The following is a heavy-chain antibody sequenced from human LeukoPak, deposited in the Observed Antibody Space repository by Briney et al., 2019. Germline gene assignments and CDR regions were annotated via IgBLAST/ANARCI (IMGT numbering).Heavy chain of an antibody. D-gene: IGHD2-15*01. CDR3: AKGMVVAATGYFQH. V-gene: IGHV3-23*01. Sequence: GGSLRLSCAASGFTFSSYWMSWVRQAPGKGLEWVSAISGSGGSTYYADSVKGRFTISRDNSKNTLYLQMNSLRAEDTAVYYCAKGMVVAATGYFQHWGQGTLVTVSP. CDR1: GFTFSSYW. J-gene: IGHJ1*01. CDR2: ISGSGGST.